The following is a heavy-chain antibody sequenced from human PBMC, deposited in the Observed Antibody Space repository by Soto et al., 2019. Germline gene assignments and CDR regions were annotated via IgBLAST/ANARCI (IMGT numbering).Heavy chain of an antibody. D-gene: IGHD3-9*01. J-gene: IGHJ4*02. Sequence: SETLSLTCAVYGGSFSGYYWSWIRQPPGKGLEWIGEINHSGSTNYNPSLKSRVTISVDTSKNQFSLKLSSVTAADTAVYYCARGKKTGILTGYYLGYWGQGTLVTVSS. CDR1: GGSFSGYY. V-gene: IGHV4-34*01. CDR3: ARGKKTGILTGYYLGY. CDR2: INHSGST.